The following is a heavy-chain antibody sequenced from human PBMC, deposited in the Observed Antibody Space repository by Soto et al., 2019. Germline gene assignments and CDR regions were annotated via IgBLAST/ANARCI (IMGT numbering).Heavy chain of an antibody. V-gene: IGHV4-30-4*01. Sequence: PSETLSLTCTVSDGSISIGDYYWSWIRQPPGKGLEWIGNIYYSGTTYYNPSLKSRVSISLDTAKNQFSLKLSSVTAADTAVYFCERARYYGRGNYYPSPYGTDVWGQGTGVTVSS. D-gene: IGHD3-10*01. J-gene: IGHJ6*02. CDR3: ERARYYGRGNYYPSPYGTDV. CDR2: IYYSGTT. CDR1: DGSISIGDYY.